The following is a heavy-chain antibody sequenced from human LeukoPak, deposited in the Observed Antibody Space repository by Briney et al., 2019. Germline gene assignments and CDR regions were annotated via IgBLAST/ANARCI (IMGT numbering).Heavy chain of an antibody. Sequence: GGSLRLSCAASGFTVSSNYMSWVRQAPGKGLEWVANIKQDGSEKYYVDSVKGRFTISRDNAKNSLYLQMNSLRAEDTAVYYCARDHVEQWLDEASLDYWGQGTLVTVSS. J-gene: IGHJ4*02. D-gene: IGHD6-19*01. CDR3: ARDHVEQWLDEASLDY. CDR1: GFTVSSNY. V-gene: IGHV3-7*03. CDR2: IKQDGSEK.